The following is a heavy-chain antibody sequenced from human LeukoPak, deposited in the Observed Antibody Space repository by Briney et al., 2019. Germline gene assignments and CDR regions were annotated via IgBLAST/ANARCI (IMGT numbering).Heavy chain of an antibody. V-gene: IGHV4-59*01. CDR2: IYYSGST. J-gene: IGHJ4*02. Sequence: SETLSLTCTVSGGSISSYYCSWIRQPPRKGLEWIGYIYYSGSTNYNPSLKSRVAISVDTSKNQFSLKLSSVTAADTAVYYCASLSYNWNYVCWGQGTLVTVSS. CDR3: ASLSYNWNYVC. D-gene: IGHD1-7*01. CDR1: GGSISSYY.